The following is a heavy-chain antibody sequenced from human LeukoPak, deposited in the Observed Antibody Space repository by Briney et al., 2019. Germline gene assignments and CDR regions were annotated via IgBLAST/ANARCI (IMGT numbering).Heavy chain of an antibody. D-gene: IGHD5-18*01. V-gene: IGHV3-30*18. J-gene: IGHJ4*02. Sequence: GLSLRLSCAASGFNFNKYDMHWVRQAPGKGLEWVAVISRDGINKYYGDSVKGRFTISRDNSKSTLFLQMNSLRAEDTAVYYCAKDRSTVGYTYGLDYWGQGTLVTVSS. CDR2: ISRDGINK. CDR1: GFNFNKYD. CDR3: AKDRSTVGYTYGLDY.